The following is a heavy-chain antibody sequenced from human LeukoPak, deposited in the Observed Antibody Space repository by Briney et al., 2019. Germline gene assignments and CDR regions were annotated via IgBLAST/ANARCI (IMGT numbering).Heavy chain of an antibody. CDR1: GFTFDDYA. D-gene: IGHD2-2*01. J-gene: IGHJ4*02. V-gene: IGHV3-9*01. Sequence: GGSLRLSCAASGFTFDDYAMHWVRQAPGKGLEWVSGISWNSGSIGYADSVKGRFTISRDNAKNSLYLQMNSLRAEDTAVYYCARPTKSSMDYWGQGTLVTVSS. CDR2: ISWNSGSI. CDR3: ARPTKSSMDY.